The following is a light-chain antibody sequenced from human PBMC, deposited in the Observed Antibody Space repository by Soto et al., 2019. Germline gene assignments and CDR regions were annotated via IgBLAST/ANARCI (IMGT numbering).Light chain of an antibody. J-gene: IGLJ2*01. CDR3: QSYDSSLTGSV. V-gene: IGLV1-40*01. Sequence: QTVVTQPPSVSGAPGQRVTISCTGSSSNIGARYDVHWYQQLPGTAPKLLIYGNNNRPSGVPDRFSGSKSGTSASLAITGLQAEDEADYYCQSYDSSLTGSVFGGGTKLTVL. CDR2: GNN. CDR1: SSNIGARYD.